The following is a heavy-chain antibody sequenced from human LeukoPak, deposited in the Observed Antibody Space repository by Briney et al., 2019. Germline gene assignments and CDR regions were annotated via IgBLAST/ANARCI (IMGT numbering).Heavy chain of an antibody. Sequence: GGSLRLSCAASGFTFSSYWMSWVRQAPGKGLEWVANIKQDGSEKYYVDSVKGRFTISRDNAKNSLYLQMNSLRAEDTAVYYCAREDSGSYLDAFDIWGQGTMVTVSS. CDR3: AREDSGSYLDAFDI. CDR2: IKQDGSEK. J-gene: IGHJ3*02. V-gene: IGHV3-7*01. CDR1: GFTFSSYW. D-gene: IGHD1-26*01.